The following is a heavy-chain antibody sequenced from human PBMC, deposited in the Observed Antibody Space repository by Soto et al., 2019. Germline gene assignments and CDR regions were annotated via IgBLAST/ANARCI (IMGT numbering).Heavy chain of an antibody. CDR1: GGSIIDGQTY. Sequence: QVQLQESGPGLVKPSQTLSLTCTVSGGSIIDGQTYWNWIRRHPEKGLEWMGYINYRGTTNYSPALKSRILISIDTSKNQFSLSLTSVTAADTAVYYCARDAPGVAPFWGQGTLVTVSS. CDR2: INYRGTT. J-gene: IGHJ4*02. CDR3: ARDAPGVAPF. D-gene: IGHD2-8*01. V-gene: IGHV4-31*03.